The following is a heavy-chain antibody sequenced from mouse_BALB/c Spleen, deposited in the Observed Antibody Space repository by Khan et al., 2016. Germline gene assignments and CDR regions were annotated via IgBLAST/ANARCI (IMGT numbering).Heavy chain of an antibody. Sequence: EVELVESGGGLVQPGGSLRLSCATSGFTFTDYYMSWVRQPPGKALEWLGFIRNKANGYTTEYSASVKGRFTIFRDNSQSILYLQMNTLRAEDSATYYCARGTAYWGQGTLVTVSA. CDR1: GFTFTDYY. J-gene: IGHJ3*01. CDR2: IRNKANGYTT. CDR3: ARGTAY. V-gene: IGHV7-3*02.